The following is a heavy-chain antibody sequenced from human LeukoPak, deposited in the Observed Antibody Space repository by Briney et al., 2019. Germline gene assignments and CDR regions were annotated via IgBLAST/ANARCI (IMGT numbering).Heavy chain of an antibody. Sequence: GASVKVSCRASGFTFTTFALIWVRQAPGQGLEWMGWINTSTGNPTYAQGFTGRCVISLDTSVSTAYLQISSLKAEDTAVYYCATAGDFALNWFDLWGQGTLVTVSS. CDR3: ATAGDFALNWFDL. V-gene: IGHV7-4-1*02. CDR2: INTSTGNP. D-gene: IGHD3-3*01. J-gene: IGHJ5*02. CDR1: GFTFTTFA.